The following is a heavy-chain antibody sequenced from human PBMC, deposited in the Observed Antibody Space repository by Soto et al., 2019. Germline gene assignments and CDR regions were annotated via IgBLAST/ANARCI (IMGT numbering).Heavy chain of an antibody. V-gene: IGHV4-4*02. CDR2: IYHSGST. D-gene: IGHD3-9*01. CDR1: GGSIISSNW. J-gene: IGHJ4*02. CDR3: ARRDWSGSTSRFYFDY. Sequence: SETLSLTCAVSGGSIISSNWWNWVRQPPGKGLEWIGEIYHSGSTYYKPSLKSRVAMSVDTSKNQFSLKLTSATAADTAVYYCARRDWSGSTSRFYFDYWGQGVLVTVSS.